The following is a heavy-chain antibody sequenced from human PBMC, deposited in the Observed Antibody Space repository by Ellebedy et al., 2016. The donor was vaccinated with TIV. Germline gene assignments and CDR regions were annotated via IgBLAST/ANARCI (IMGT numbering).Heavy chain of an antibody. CDR3: VRDDSKSTGSGASVAVAGH. V-gene: IGHV1-18*04. Sequence: AASVKVSCKASGYTFTRHAILWVRQVPGQGLEWLGWISPYNDNRKYAQKFQGRVSMTTDTSTTTVYMERRSLRSDDTAVHYCVRDDSKSTGSGASVAVAGHWGQGTRVTVSS. D-gene: IGHD6-19*01. CDR1: GYTFTRHA. J-gene: IGHJ4*02. CDR2: ISPYNDNR.